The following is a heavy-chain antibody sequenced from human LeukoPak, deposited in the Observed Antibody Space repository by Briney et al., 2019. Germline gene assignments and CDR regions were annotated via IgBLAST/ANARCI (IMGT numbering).Heavy chain of an antibody. J-gene: IGHJ4*02. CDR2: IFFSGST. CDR3: AGTNGDYVFDY. D-gene: IGHD4-17*01. CDR1: GGSISSYY. Sequence: SETLSLTFTVSGGSISSYYWSWIRQPPGKGLEWIGYIFFSGSTIYNPSLKSRVTISVDTSKNQFSLKLNSVTAADTAVYYCAGTNGDYVFDYWGQGTLVTVSS. V-gene: IGHV4-59*08.